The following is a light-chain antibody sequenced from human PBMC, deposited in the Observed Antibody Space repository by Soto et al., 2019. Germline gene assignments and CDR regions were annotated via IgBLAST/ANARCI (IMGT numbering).Light chain of an antibody. Sequence: DIQMTQSPSTLSASVGDRVTITCRASQNIYSWLAWNQQKPGKAPKLLLYKASNLESGVPSRFSGSESGTEFTLTISRLQPDDFATYYCQQYNSFPWTFGQGNKVEIK. V-gene: IGKV1-5*03. CDR2: KAS. J-gene: IGKJ1*01. CDR3: QQYNSFPWT. CDR1: QNIYSW.